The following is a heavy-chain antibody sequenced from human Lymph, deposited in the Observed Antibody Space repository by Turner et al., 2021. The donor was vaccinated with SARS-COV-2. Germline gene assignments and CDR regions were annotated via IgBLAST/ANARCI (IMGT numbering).Heavy chain of an antibody. J-gene: IGHJ4*02. Sequence: VQLVESGGGLVKLGGSLRISHVASGFALSTHSMNWVRQAPGKGLDGISSISSSSSYIYYADSVKGRFTISRDDAKNSLYLQMNSLRAEDTAVYYCARDIPTTADYFDYWGQGTLVTVSS. CDR1: GFALSTHS. CDR3: ARDIPTTADYFDY. V-gene: IGHV3-21*01. CDR2: ISSSSSYI. D-gene: IGHD4-17*01.